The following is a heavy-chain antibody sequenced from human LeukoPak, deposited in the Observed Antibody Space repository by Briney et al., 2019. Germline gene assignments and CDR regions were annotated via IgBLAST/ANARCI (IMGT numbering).Heavy chain of an antibody. CDR3: ARRSRSGGYYYFDY. J-gene: IGHJ4*02. Sequence: PSETLSLTCTVSGYSISRGYYWGWIRPPPGKGREWIGSIYHSGSTYYNPSLKSRVTISVDTSKNQFSLKLSSVIAADTAVYYCARRSRSGGYYYFDYWGQGTLVTVSS. D-gene: IGHD3-22*01. CDR2: IYHSGST. V-gene: IGHV4-38-2*02. CDR1: GYSISRGYY.